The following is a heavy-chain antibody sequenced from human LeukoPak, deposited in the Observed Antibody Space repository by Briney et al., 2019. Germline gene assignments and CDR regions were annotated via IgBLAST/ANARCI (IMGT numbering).Heavy chain of an antibody. D-gene: IGHD4/OR15-4a*01. CDR3: ARHRVPYWYFDL. J-gene: IGHJ2*01. CDR2: IYYSGST. CDR1: GGSISSSSYY. V-gene: IGHV4-39*01. Sequence: PSETPSLTCTVSGGSISSSSYYWGWIRQPPGKGLEWIGSIYYSGSTYYNPSLKSRVTISVDTSKNQFSLKLSSVTAADTAVYYCARHRVPYWYFDLWGRGTLVTVSS.